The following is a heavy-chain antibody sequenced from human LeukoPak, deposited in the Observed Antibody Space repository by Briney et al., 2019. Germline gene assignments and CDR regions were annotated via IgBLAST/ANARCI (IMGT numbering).Heavy chain of an antibody. V-gene: IGHV4-30-4*01. CDR2: IYYSGST. CDR3: ARDGDPNKYYYYGMDV. CDR1: GGSISSGDYY. J-gene: IGHJ6*02. D-gene: IGHD4-17*01. Sequence: PSQTLSLTCTVSGGSISSGDYYWSWIRQPPGKGLEWIGYIYYSGSTYYNPSLKSRVTISVDTSKNQSSLKLSSVTAADTAVYYCARDGDPNKYYYYGMDVWGQGTTVTVSS.